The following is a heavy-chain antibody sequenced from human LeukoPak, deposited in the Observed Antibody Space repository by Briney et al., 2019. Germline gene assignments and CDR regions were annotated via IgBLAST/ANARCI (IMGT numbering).Heavy chain of an antibody. CDR3: AIQYSGYDNDIDY. V-gene: IGHV3-23*01. D-gene: IGHD5-12*01. J-gene: IGHJ4*02. CDR1: GFIVSSNY. Sequence: QSGGSLRLSCAASGFIVSSNYMSWVRRAPGKGLEWVSAISGSGGSTYYADSVKGRFTISRDNSKNTLYLQMNSLRAEDTAVYYCAIQYSGYDNDIDYWGQGTLVTVSS. CDR2: ISGSGGST.